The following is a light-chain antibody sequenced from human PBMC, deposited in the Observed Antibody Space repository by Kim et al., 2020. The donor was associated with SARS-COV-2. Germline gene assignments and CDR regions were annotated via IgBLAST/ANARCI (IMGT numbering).Light chain of an antibody. CDR3: QQYNNWYT. CDR2: GAS. J-gene: IGKJ2*01. Sequence: LSVSPGERATRSRRASQSVASNLAWYQQKPGQPPRPLIYGASTRATGIPARFSGSGSGTEFTLTISSLQSEDFAVFYCQQYNNWYTFGQGTKLEI. V-gene: IGKV3-15*01. CDR1: QSVASN.